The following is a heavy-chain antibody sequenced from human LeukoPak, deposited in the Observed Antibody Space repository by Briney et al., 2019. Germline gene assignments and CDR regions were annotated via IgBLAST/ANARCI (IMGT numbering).Heavy chain of an antibody. CDR2: IWYDGSKE. CDR1: GFTFDTFA. V-gene: IGHV3-33*01. D-gene: IGHD2-2*01. CDR3: ARDFCTSSACSMFDP. Sequence: GGSLRLSCAASGFTFDTFAMHWVRQAPGRGLEWVALIWYDGSKEYYADSVKGRFTISRDNFKNTLSLQMTSLRAEDTAVYYCARDFCTSSACSMFDPWGQGTLVTVSS. J-gene: IGHJ5*02.